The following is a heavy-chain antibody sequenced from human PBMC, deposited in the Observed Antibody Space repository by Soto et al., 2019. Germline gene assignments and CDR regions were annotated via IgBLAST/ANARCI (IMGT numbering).Heavy chain of an antibody. D-gene: IGHD4-17*01. CDR3: ARVGLPGTTAVMVNQH. CDR1: GFTFSTYS. Sequence: EVHLVESGGGLVQPGGSLRLSCAASGFTFSTYSMNWVRQAPGKGLEGVSYISSTSSTIYYAYSVKGRFTISRDNAKNSLYLQMNSLRDEDTAVYYCARVGLPGTTAVMVNQHWGQGTLVTVSS. CDR2: ISSTSSTI. J-gene: IGHJ1*01. V-gene: IGHV3-48*02.